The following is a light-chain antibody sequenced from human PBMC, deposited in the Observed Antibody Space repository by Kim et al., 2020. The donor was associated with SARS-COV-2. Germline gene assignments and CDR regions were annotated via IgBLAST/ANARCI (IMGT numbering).Light chain of an antibody. J-gene: IGKJ2*02. CDR2: GAS. Sequence: VSPGESATLSGRASQSVGSRLAWYQQKPGQSPRLLIYGASTRATGIPARFSGSGSGTDFSLTISSLQSEDFAVYYCQQYNNWPPGTFGQGTKLEI. CDR3: QQYNNWPPGT. CDR1: QSVGSR. V-gene: IGKV3-15*01.